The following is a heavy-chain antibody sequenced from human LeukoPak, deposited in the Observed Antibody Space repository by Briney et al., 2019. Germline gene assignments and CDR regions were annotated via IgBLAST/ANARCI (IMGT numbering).Heavy chain of an antibody. J-gene: IGHJ6*03. Sequence: SETLSLTCTVTGDTISTNRHYWGWIRQPPGKGLEWIGTTHYSGSPYYNPSLRSRVSMSVDTSKNQFSLNLTSVTAADTAVYYCAREVWYHLLMPGSCYMDVWGKGTTVTVFS. V-gene: IGHV4-39*07. CDR2: THYSGSP. CDR1: GDTISTNRHY. CDR3: AREVWYHLLMPGSCYMDV. D-gene: IGHD2-2*01.